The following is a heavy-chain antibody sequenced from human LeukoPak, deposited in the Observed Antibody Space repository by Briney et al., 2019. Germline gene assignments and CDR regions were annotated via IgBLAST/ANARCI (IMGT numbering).Heavy chain of an antibody. CDR3: AHAYYDFWSGYFGLYYFDY. Sequence: GASVKVSCRASGGTFSSYTISWVRQAPGQGLGWMGRIIPILGIANYAQKFQGRVTITADKSTSTAYMELSSLRSEDTAVYYCAHAYYDFWSGYFGLYYFDYWGQGTLVTVSS. J-gene: IGHJ4*02. D-gene: IGHD3-3*01. CDR2: IIPILGIA. CDR1: GGTFSSYT. V-gene: IGHV1-69*02.